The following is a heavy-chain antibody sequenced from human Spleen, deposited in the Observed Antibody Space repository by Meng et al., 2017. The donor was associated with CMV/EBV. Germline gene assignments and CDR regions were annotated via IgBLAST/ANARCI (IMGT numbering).Heavy chain of an antibody. D-gene: IGHD6-13*01. V-gene: IGHV1-24*01. Sequence: ASVKVSCKVSGDTLTDLSMHWVRQAPGKGLEWMGRFDPEDGDTIYAQTFQGRITTTEDTSIDTAYMQLSGLRFDDTAVYYCATRGAAVAAAGTGLYYYYPMDVWGQGTTVTVSS. J-gene: IGHJ6*02. CDR1: GDTLTDLS. CDR3: ATRGAAVAAAGTGLYYYYPMDV. CDR2: FDPEDGDT.